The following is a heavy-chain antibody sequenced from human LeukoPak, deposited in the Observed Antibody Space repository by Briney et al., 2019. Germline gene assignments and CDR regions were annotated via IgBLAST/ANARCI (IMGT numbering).Heavy chain of an antibody. CDR2: IYYSGST. CDR1: GGSISSYY. V-gene: IGHV4-59*12. Sequence: SETLSLTCTVSGGSISSYYWSWIRQPPGKGLEWIGYIYYSGSTNYNPSLKSRVTISVDTSKNQFSLKLSSVTAADTAVYYCARDRYSSVVITADWGQGTLVTVSS. D-gene: IGHD3-22*01. J-gene: IGHJ4*02. CDR3: ARDRYSSVVITAD.